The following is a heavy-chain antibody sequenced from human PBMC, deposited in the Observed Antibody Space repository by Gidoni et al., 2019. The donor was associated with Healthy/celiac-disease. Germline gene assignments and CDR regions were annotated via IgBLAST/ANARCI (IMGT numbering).Heavy chain of an antibody. J-gene: IGHJ3*02. CDR1: GGSFSGSY. CDR3: ARGVNIVGALGYDAFDI. V-gene: IGHV4-34*01. CDR2: INHSGST. D-gene: IGHD1-26*01. Sequence: QVQLQQWGAGLLKPSETLSLTCAVYGGSFSGSYWSWIRQPPGKGLEWIGEINHSGSTNYNPSLKSRVTISVDTSKNQFSLKLSSVTAADTAVYYCARGVNIVGALGYDAFDIWGQGTMVTVSS.